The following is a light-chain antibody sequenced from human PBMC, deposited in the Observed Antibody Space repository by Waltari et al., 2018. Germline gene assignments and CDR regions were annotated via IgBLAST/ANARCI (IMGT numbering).Light chain of an antibody. CDR1: HAIVRY. V-gene: IGKV1-39*01. Sequence: TCLARHAIVRYVNWNQHKPGKAPKLLIYAAATLQRGVPSRFSGSGSGTDFTLAINSVQPDDFATYFCQQTSSAPFTFGRGTRLDFK. CDR2: AAA. CDR3: QQTSSAPFT. J-gene: IGKJ5*01.